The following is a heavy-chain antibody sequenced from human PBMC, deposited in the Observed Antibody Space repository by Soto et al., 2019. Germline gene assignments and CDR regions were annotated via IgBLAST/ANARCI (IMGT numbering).Heavy chain of an antibody. J-gene: IGHJ4*02. D-gene: IGHD5-12*01. CDR2: TYYRSKWYS. CDR1: GDSVSSTTVA. CDR3: ARKVASDSFDY. Sequence: SQTLSLTCAISGDSVSSTTVAWNWIRQSPSRNLEWLGRTYYRSKWYSDSAVSVKGRITINPDTSKNQFSLQLNSVTTEDTAVYYCARKVASDSFDYCGQGTLVTVSS. V-gene: IGHV6-1*01.